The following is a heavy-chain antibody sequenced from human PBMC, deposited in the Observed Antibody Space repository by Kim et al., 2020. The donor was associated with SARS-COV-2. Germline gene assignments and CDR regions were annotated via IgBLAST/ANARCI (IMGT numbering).Heavy chain of an antibody. CDR3: AREITTMVRGAWDY. J-gene: IGHJ4*02. D-gene: IGHD3-10*01. CDR1: GGSISSSSYY. V-gene: IGHV4-39*07. Sequence: SETLSLTCTVSGGSISSSSYYWGWIRQPPGKGLEWIGSIYYSGSTYYNPSLKSRVTISVDTSKNQFSLKLSSVTAADTVVYYCAREITTMVRGAWDYWGQGTLVTVSS. CDR2: IYYSGST.